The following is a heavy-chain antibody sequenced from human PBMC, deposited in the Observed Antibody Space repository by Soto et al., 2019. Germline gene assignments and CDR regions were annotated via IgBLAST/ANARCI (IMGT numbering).Heavy chain of an antibody. Sequence: EVQLLESGGNLVQPGGSLRLSCVASGFTFSGYAMNWVRQAPGKGLEWVSAISGSGGTTYYADSVKGRFTISRDNSKNTLFLQMNSLRAEDTAVYYCAKGRGFGELLYAPDHWGQGTKVTASS. V-gene: IGHV3-23*01. CDR3: AKGRGFGELLYAPDH. D-gene: IGHD3-10*01. CDR1: GFTFSGYA. J-gene: IGHJ4*02. CDR2: ISGSGGTT.